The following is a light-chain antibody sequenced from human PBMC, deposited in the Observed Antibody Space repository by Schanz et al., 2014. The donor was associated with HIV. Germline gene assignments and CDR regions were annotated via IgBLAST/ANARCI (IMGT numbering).Light chain of an antibody. CDR3: ISYTSETVV. Sequence: QSVLTQPASVSGSPGQSITISCTGTSSDVGGYNYVSWHQQHPGKAPKLMIYDVSNRPSGVSNRFSGSKSGNTASLTISGLRAEDDADYYCISYTSETVVFGGGTKLTVL. V-gene: IGLV2-14*03. CDR2: DVS. CDR1: SSDVGGYNY. J-gene: IGLJ2*01.